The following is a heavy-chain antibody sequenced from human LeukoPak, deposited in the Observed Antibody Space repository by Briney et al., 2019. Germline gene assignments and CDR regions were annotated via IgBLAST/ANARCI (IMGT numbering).Heavy chain of an antibody. CDR2: INPSGGST. J-gene: IGHJ3*02. V-gene: IGHV1-46*01. Sequence: ASVKVSCKASGYTFTSYYIHWVRQAPGQGLEWMGIINPSGGSTSYAQKFQGRVTMTRDTSTSTVYMELSSLRAEDTAVYYCAKDLPRWLRAEGAFDIWGQGTMVTVSS. CDR1: GYTFTSYY. D-gene: IGHD3-22*01. CDR3: AKDLPRWLRAEGAFDI.